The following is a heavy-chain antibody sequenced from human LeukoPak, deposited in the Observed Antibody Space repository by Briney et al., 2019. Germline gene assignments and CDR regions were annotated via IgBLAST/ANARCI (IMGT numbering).Heavy chain of an antibody. J-gene: IGHJ6*02. CDR1: GFSFSRYW. D-gene: IGHD3-10*01. V-gene: IGHV3-7*01. Sequence: GGSLRLSCAASGFSFSRYWMNWVRQAPGKGLEWVANIKEDGSEKYHVESVKGRFTISRDNAKNSLYLQMNSLRAEDTAVYYCARVGWFGESPVFYYYYGMDVWGQGTTVTVSS. CDR3: ARVGWFGESPVFYYYYGMDV. CDR2: IKEDGSEK.